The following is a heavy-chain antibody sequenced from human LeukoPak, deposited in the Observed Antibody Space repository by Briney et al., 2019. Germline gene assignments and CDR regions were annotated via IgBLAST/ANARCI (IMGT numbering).Heavy chain of an antibody. J-gene: IGHJ4*02. V-gene: IGHV3-33*01. Sequence: PGRSLRLSCAASGFTFSSDGMQWVRQAPGKGLEWVAVIWYDGSNKYYADSVKGRFTISRDNSKNTLYLQMNSLRAEDTAVYYCARDWRYCSGGSCYRGGYYFDYWGQGTLVTVSS. D-gene: IGHD2-15*01. CDR1: GFTFSSDG. CDR2: IWYDGSNK. CDR3: ARDWRYCSGGSCYRGGYYFDY.